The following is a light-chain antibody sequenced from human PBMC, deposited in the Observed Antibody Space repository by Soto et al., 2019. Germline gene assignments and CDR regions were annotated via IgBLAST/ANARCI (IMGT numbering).Light chain of an antibody. Sequence: QSALTQPASVSGSPGQSITISCTGTISDVGRYNLVSWYQQHPDKAPKLIIYEGIERPSGVSHRFSGSTSGNTASLTISGIQTEDEAKYFCCSYAGGASVVFGGGTKLTVL. CDR3: CSYAGGASVV. J-gene: IGLJ2*01. CDR1: ISDVGRYNL. V-gene: IGLV2-23*01. CDR2: EGI.